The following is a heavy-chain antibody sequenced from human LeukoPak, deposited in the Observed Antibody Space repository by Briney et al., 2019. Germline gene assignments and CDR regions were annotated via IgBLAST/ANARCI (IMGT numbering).Heavy chain of an antibody. CDR3: AREEYYDSSGYYYFPFDY. J-gene: IGHJ4*02. CDR2: IYYSGST. Sequence: PSETLSLTCTVSGGSLSSNYWSWIRQPPGRGLEWIGYIYYSGSTNYNPSLKSRVTISADTSKNQFSLKVSSVTAADTAVYYCAREEYYDSSGYYYFPFDYWGQGTLVTVSS. V-gene: IGHV4-59*12. CDR1: GGSLSSNY. D-gene: IGHD3-22*01.